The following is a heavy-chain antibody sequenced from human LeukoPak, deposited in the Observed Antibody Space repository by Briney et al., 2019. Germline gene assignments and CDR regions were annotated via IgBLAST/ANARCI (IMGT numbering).Heavy chain of an antibody. CDR1: GASISSSRSF. CDR2: IFSGGNT. Sequence: SETLSLTCTVSGASISSSRSFWGWIRQPPGKGLEWIVSIFSGGNTYYNPSLNSRVSISIDTSKNQFSLRLSSVTAADTAFYFCARPQLGSSAGYVDYWGQGILVTVSS. D-gene: IGHD3-9*01. V-gene: IGHV4-39*01. J-gene: IGHJ4*02. CDR3: ARPQLGSSAGYVDY.